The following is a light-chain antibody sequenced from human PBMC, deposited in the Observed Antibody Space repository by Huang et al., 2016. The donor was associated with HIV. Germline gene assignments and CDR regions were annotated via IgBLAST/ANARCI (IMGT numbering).Light chain of an antibody. Sequence: EIVLTQSPATLSLSPGERATLSCRASQSVSSYLAWYQQKPGQAPRLRIDDASNRATGSPARFSGSGSGTDFTLTISSLEPEDFAVYYCQQRSNWFLTFGGGTKVEIK. V-gene: IGKV3-11*01. CDR2: DAS. CDR1: QSVSSY. CDR3: QQRSNWFLT. J-gene: IGKJ4*01.